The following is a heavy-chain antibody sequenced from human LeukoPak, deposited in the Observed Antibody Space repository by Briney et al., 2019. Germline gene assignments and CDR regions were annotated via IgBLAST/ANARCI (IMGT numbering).Heavy chain of an antibody. V-gene: IGHV3-23*01. CDR1: GFTFSSYA. J-gene: IGHJ4*02. CDR2: ISGSGGST. CDR3: AKDPDYDSSGYCVY. Sequence: GGSLRLSCAASGFTFSSYAMSWVRQAPGKGLEWVSAISGSGGSTYYADSVKGRFTISRDNSKNTLYLQMNSLRAEDTAVYYCAKDPDYDSSGYCVYWGQGTLVTVSS. D-gene: IGHD3-22*01.